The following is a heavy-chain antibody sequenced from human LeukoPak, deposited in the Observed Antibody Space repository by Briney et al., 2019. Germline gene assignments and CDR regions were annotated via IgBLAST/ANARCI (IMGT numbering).Heavy chain of an antibody. J-gene: IGHJ6*02. CDR3: ARETKITAAGFNYYHALDV. CDR1: GFTFSSYS. V-gene: IGHV3-21*01. CDR2: ISSSTTYI. Sequence: GGSVRLSCAASGFTFSSYSMNWVRQAPGKGLECVSSISSSTTYIYYADSVKGRFTISRDNAKNSLYLQMNSLRAEDTAVYYCARETKITAAGFNYYHALDVWGQGTLVTVSS. D-gene: IGHD6-13*01.